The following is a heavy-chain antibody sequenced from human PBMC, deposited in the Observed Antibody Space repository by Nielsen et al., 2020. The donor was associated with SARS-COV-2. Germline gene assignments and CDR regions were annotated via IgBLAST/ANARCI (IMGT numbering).Heavy chain of an antibody. D-gene: IGHD3-10*01. J-gene: IGHJ6*02. CDR3: AREGRDDSGTERHGMDV. CDR2: IYPGDSDT. V-gene: IGHV5-51*01. Sequence: KVSCKGSGYSFANYWIAWVRQMPGKDLEWMGFIYPGDSDTRYSPSFQGQVTISTDRSINTAYLQWSSLKASDTAMYYCAREGRDDSGTERHGMDVWGRGTTVTVSS. CDR1: GYSFANYW.